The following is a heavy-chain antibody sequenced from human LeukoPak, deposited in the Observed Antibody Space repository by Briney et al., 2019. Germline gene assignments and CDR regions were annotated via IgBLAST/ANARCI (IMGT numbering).Heavy chain of an antibody. CDR3: AGKASYFNY. J-gene: IGHJ4*02. V-gene: IGHV6-1*01. D-gene: IGHD1-1*01. CDR1: GDSVSSDSAT. Sequence: SQTLSLTCAISGDSVSSDSATWTWIRQSPSRGLEWLGRTYYRSKWYYDYAVSVRSRITVDPDTSKNQFSLQLNSVTPEDAAVYYCAGKASYFNYWGQGILVTVSS. CDR2: TYYRSKWYY.